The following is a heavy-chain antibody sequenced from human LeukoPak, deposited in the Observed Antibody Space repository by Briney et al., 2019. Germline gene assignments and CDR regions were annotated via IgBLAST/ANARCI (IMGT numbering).Heavy chain of an antibody. J-gene: IGHJ4*02. V-gene: IGHV1-69*13. D-gene: IGHD6-13*01. Sequence: ASVKVSCKASGGTFSSYAISWVRQAPGQGLEWMGGIIPIFGTANYAQKFQGRVTITADESTSTAYMELSSLRSEDTAVYYCARGGTLRAAAGNDYWGQGTLVTVSS. CDR3: ARGGTLRAAAGNDY. CDR1: GGTFSSYA. CDR2: IIPIFGTA.